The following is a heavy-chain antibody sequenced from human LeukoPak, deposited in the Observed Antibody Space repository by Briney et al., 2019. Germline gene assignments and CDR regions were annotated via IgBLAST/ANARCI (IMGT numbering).Heavy chain of an antibody. CDR2: MNHSGST. D-gene: IGHD4-23*01. CDR3: ARGDGNSVFSLGY. J-gene: IGHJ4*02. CDR1: GGSFSGYY. V-gene: IGHV4-34*01. Sequence: PSETLSLTCAVYGGSFSGYYWSWIRQPTGKGLEWIGEMNHSGSTIYNPSLKSRVTISVDTSTNQFSLKMSSVTAADTAVYYCARGDGNSVFSLGYWGQGTLVTVSS.